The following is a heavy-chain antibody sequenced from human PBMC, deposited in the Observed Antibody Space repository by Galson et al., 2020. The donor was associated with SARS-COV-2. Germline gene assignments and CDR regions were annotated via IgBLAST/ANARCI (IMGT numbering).Heavy chain of an antibody. CDR3: VREHFSGGDY. CDR2: IVQYGSTT. CDR1: GFSFSDYL. D-gene: IGHD3-10*01. Sequence: TGGSLRLSCAASGFSFSDYLMYWVRHSPGKGLECVSHIVQYGSTTYADSVGGRFVVSRDNAKNTLSLEMKGLTVEDTGVYYCVREHFSGGDYWGQGALVTVSS. V-gene: IGHV3-74*01. J-gene: IGHJ4*02.